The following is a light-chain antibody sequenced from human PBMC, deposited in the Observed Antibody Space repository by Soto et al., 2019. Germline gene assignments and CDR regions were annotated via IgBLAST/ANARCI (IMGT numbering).Light chain of an antibody. J-gene: IGKJ5*01. CDR1: QSVSSAY. CDR3: QQYGSPPIT. Sequence: EIVLTQSPGTLSLSPGERATLSCRARQSVSSAYLAWYQQQPGQAPRLLMSGTSNRATGTPDRFSGSGSGTDFTLTISRLEPEDFAVYYCQQYGSPPITFGQGTRLEIK. CDR2: GTS. V-gene: IGKV3-20*01.